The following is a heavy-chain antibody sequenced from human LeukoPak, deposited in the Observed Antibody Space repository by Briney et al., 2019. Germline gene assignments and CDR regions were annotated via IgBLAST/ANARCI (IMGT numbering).Heavy chain of an antibody. V-gene: IGHV1-2*02. CDR1: GYTFTGYY. Sequence: ASVKVSCKASGYTFTGYYMHWVRQAPGQGLEWMGWINPNSGGTNYAQKFQGRVTMTRDTSISTAYMELSRLRSDDTAVYYCARTSLTYSGYYYYGMDVWGQGTTVTVSS. CDR2: INPNSGGT. J-gene: IGHJ6*02. D-gene: IGHD1-26*01. CDR3: ARTSLTYSGYYYYGMDV.